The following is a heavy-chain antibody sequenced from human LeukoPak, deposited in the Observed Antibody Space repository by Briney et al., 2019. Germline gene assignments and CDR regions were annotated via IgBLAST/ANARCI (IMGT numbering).Heavy chain of an antibody. CDR1: GGSISSGSYY. CDR2: IYTSGST. D-gene: IGHD4-17*01. CDR3: ANGDYRSDAFDI. V-gene: IGHV4-61*02. Sequence: SQTLSLTCTVSGGSISSGSYYWSWLRQPAGKGLEWIGRIYTSGSTNYNPSLKSRVAISVDTSKNQFSLKLSSVTAADTAVYYCANGDYRSDAFDIWGQGTMVTVSS. J-gene: IGHJ3*02.